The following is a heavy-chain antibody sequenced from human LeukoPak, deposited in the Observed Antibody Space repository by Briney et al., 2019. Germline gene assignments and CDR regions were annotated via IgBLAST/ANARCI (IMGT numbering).Heavy chain of an antibody. J-gene: IGHJ5*02. CDR3: ARHPINWNYRNWFDP. CDR1: GYTFTGYY. Sequence: ASVKVSCKASGYTFTGYYMHWVRQAPGQGLEWMGWINPNSGGTNYAQKFQGRVTMTRDTSISAAYMELSRLRSDDTAVYYCARHPINWNYRNWFDPWGQGTLVTVSS. D-gene: IGHD1-7*01. CDR2: INPNSGGT. V-gene: IGHV1-2*02.